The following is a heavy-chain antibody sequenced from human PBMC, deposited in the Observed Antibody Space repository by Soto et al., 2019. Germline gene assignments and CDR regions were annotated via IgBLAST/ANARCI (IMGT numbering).Heavy chain of an antibody. CDR3: ARPGGSGTYYKFEF. CDR2: IYPRNSET. D-gene: IGHD3-10*01. J-gene: IGHJ4*02. CDR1: GYAFINFW. Sequence: LKISCQGSGYAFINFWVAWVRQMPGKGLEWMGTIYPRNSETRYSPSFQGQVTMSVDRSTSTAYLEWDSLKASDTAIYFCARPGGSGTYYKFEFWGQGTPVTVSS. V-gene: IGHV5-51*01.